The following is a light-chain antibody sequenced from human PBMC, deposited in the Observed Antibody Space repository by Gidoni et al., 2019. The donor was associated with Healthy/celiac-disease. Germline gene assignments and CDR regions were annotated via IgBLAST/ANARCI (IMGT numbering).Light chain of an antibody. V-gene: IGLV2-14*03. CDR1: SSDVGGYNY. J-gene: IGLJ2*01. CDR3: SSYTSSSTVV. Sequence: SVSGSPGQSITISCTGTSSDVGGYNYVSWYQQHPGKAPKLMLYDVSNRPSGVSNLFSGSKSGNTASPTISGLQAEDAADYYCSSYTSSSTVVFGGGTKLTVL. CDR2: DVS.